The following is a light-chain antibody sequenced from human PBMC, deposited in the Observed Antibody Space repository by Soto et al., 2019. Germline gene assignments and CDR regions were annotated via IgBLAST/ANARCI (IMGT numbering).Light chain of an antibody. Sequence: QSVLTQPPSVSAAPGQRVTIFCSGSSSTIGNNYVSWYQQLPGTAPILLIYDNYYRPSGIPDRFSGSKSGTLATLVITGLQTEDEADYYCGTWDSNLDNGVVFGGGTKLTVL. CDR1: SSTIGNNY. CDR2: DNY. J-gene: IGLJ2*01. V-gene: IGLV1-51*01. CDR3: GTWDSNLDNGVV.